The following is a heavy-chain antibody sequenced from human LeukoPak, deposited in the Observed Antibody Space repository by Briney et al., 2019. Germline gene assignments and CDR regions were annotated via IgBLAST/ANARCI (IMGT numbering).Heavy chain of an antibody. CDR2: ISYSGTT. CDR3: ARDTLVGNNWFDP. Sequence: SETLSLTCTVSGGSITSYYWSWIRQPPGKGLEWIGYISYSGTTNYNPSLKSRVTMSVDTSKNQFSLKLSSVTAADTAVYYCARDTLVGNNWFDPWGQGTLVTVSS. D-gene: IGHD1-26*01. J-gene: IGHJ5*02. V-gene: IGHV4-59*12. CDR1: GGSITSYY.